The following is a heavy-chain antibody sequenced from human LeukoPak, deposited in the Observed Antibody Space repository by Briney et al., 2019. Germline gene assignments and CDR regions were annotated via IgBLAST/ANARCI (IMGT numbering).Heavy chain of an antibody. D-gene: IGHD3-16*02. CDR3: ARGMITFGGVIVPLGY. Sequence: ASVKVSCKASGYTFTGYYMHWVRQAPGQGLEWMGWINPNSGGTNYAQKFQGRVTMTRDTSISTAYMELSRLRSDDTAVYYCARGMITFGGVIVPLGYWGQGTLVTVSS. J-gene: IGHJ4*02. CDR2: INPNSGGT. V-gene: IGHV1-2*02. CDR1: GYTFTGYY.